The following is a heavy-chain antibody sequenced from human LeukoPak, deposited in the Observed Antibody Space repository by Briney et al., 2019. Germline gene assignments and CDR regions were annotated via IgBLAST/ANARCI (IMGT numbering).Heavy chain of an antibody. CDR1: GFTFGDHA. D-gene: IGHD3-3*01. J-gene: IGHJ6*02. CDR3: TRDDYDFWSGSMVSSPPYGMDV. Sequence: QPGGSLRLSCTASGFTFGDHAMSWVRQAPGKGLEWVGFIRSKAYGGTTEYAASVKGRFTISREDSKSIAYLQMNSLKTEDTAVYYCTRDDYDFWSGSMVSSPPYGMDVWGQGTTVTVSS. CDR2: IRSKAYGGTT. V-gene: IGHV3-49*04.